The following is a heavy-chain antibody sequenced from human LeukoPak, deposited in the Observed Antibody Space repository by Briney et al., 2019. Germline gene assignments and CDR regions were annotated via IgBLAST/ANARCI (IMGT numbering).Heavy chain of an antibody. Sequence: SVKVSCKASGGTFSSYAISWVRQAPGQGLEWIGRIIPIFGTANYAQKFQGRVTITTDESTSTAYMELSSLRSEDTAVYYCARDLPNWNYVLLDYWGQGTLVTVSS. CDR3: ARDLPNWNYVLLDY. J-gene: IGHJ4*02. CDR2: IIPIFGTA. D-gene: IGHD1-7*01. V-gene: IGHV1-69*05. CDR1: GGTFSSYA.